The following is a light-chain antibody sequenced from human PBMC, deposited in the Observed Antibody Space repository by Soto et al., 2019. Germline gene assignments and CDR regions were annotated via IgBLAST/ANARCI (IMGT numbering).Light chain of an antibody. CDR2: AAS. Sequence: DIQMTQSPSSLSASVGDRVTITCRASQSISSYLNWYQQKPGKAPKLLIYAASSLQSGVPSRFSGSGSGTDFTLTISSLQPEDVETYYCQQRYSTLPMYTFGQGTKLEIK. CDR1: QSISSY. CDR3: QQRYSTLPMYT. V-gene: IGKV1-39*01. J-gene: IGKJ2*01.